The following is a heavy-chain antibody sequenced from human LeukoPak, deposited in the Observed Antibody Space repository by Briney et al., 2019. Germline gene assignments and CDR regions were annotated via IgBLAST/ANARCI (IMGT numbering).Heavy chain of an antibody. CDR2: TYYRSKWYN. J-gene: IGHJ5*02. Sequence: SQTLSLTCAISGDSVSSNSAAWNWIRQSPSRGLEWLGRTYYRSKWYNDYAVSVKSRITINPDTSKNQFSLQLNSVTPEDTAVYYCARDLTGRSSSWYNWFDPSGQGTLVTVSS. V-gene: IGHV6-1*01. CDR3: ARDLTGRSSSWYNWFDP. CDR1: GDSVSSNSAA. D-gene: IGHD6-13*01.